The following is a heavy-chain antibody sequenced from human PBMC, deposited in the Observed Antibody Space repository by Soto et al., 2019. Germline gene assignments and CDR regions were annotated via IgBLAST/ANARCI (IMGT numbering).Heavy chain of an antibody. D-gene: IGHD6-19*01. V-gene: IGHV1-3*05. CDR1: GYTFTGYA. J-gene: IGHJ4*02. CDR3: DRAVAVPAHFDY. CDR2: INAGNGNT. Sequence: QVQLVQSGAEEKKPGASVKVSCKASGYTFTGYAMHWVRQAPGQRLEWMGWINAGNGNTKYTQKFQGRVTITRDTTESTACMEFSGLRSVDTAVYYCDRAVAVPAHFDYWGQGTLVTVSS.